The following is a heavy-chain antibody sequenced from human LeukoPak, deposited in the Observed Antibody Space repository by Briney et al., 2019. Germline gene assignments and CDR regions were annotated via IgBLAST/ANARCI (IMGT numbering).Heavy chain of an antibody. CDR3: ARDLKGFNL. Sequence: GGSLRLSCVASGFYFSAYLMSWVRQAPGKGLEWVANIKQDGSQEFYLDSVKGRFTISRDNGNNSLHLHMSRLRIEDTAVYYCARDLKGFNLWGQGALVTVSS. J-gene: IGHJ5*02. V-gene: IGHV3-7*04. CDR2: IKQDGSQE. CDR1: GFYFSAYL.